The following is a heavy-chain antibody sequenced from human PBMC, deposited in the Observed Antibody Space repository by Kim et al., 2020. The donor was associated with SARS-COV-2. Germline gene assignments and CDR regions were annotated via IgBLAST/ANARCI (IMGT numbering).Heavy chain of an antibody. J-gene: IGHJ3*02. CDR3: ARARGVVVPISIGAFDI. CDR2: IIPNLGIA. Sequence: SVKVSCKASGGTFSSYAISWVRQAPGQGLEWMGRIIPNLGIANYAQKFQGRVTITTNKSTSTAYMELSSLRSEDTAVYYCARARGVVVPISIGAFDIWGQGTMVTVSS. V-gene: IGHV1-69*04. CDR1: GGTFSSYA. D-gene: IGHD2-2*01.